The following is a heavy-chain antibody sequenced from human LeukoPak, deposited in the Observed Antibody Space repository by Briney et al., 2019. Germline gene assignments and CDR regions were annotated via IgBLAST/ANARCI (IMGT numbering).Heavy chain of an antibody. CDR1: GYSFRTYG. J-gene: IGHJ6*03. CDR2: LSAHIDDT. CDR3: ARVAFSKYHYYMDV. Sequence: ASVKVSRKASGYSFRTYGITWVRQAPGQGLEWMGWLSAHIDDTSYSQKFQGRVTVTTDTSTSTAYMELRSLRSDDTAVYFCARVAFSKYHYYMDVWGKGTTVTVSS. V-gene: IGHV1-18*01. D-gene: IGHD4-11*01.